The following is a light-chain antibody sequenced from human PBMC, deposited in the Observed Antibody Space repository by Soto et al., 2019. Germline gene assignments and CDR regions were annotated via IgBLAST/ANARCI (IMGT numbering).Light chain of an antibody. J-gene: IGKJ1*01. CDR1: QSISSY. CDR2: AAS. V-gene: IGKV1-39*01. CDR3: QQSDSTPQT. Sequence: DIQMTQSPSSLSASVGDRVTITCRASQSISSYLNWYQQKPGKAPKLLIYAASSLQSGVPSRFSGSGAGTDFTLTISSLQPEAFATYYCQQSDSTPQTFGQGTKVEI.